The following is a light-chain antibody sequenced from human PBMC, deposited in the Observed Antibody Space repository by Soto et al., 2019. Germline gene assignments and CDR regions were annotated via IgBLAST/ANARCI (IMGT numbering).Light chain of an antibody. CDR2: DVS. CDR1: SSYVGAYNY. J-gene: IGLJ1*01. Sequence: QLRSVSRSPGQSVTISCTGTSSYVGAYNYVSWYQQHPGKAPKLMTYDVSKRPSGVPDRFPGSKSGNTASLTISGLQAEDEADYYCCSYADNYSYVFGTGTKVTLL. V-gene: IGLV2-11*01. CDR3: CSYADNYSYV.